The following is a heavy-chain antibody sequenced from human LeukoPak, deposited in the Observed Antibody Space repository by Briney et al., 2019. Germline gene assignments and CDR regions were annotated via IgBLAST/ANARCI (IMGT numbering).Heavy chain of an antibody. Sequence: GTSVKVSCKSSGYTFTSYGNSWVRQAPGQGLEWMGWISAYNGNTNYAQKLQGRFTMTTDTSTSTAYMELSSLRSEDTAVYYCAREDKDWGQGTLVTVSS. CDR1: GYTFTSYG. V-gene: IGHV1-18*01. CDR2: ISAYNGNT. CDR3: AREDKD. J-gene: IGHJ4*02.